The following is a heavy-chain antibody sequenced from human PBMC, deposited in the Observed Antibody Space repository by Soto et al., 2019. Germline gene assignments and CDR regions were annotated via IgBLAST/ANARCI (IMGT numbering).Heavy chain of an antibody. CDR2: IYYSGST. J-gene: IGHJ6*02. CDR1: NGSSVYYY. V-gene: IGHV4-59*01. CDR3: ARDLQYSSSSDYYYYGMDV. D-gene: IGHD6-6*01. Sequence: SAAQSLTCTVSNGSSVYYYGSCIRQPPGKGLEWIGFIYYSGSTNYNPSLKSRVIISVDTSKNQFSLKLSSVTAADTAVYYCARDLQYSSSSDYYYYGMDVWGQGTTVTVSS.